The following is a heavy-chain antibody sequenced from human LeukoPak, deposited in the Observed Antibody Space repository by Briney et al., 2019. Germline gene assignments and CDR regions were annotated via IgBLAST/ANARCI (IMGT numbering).Heavy chain of an antibody. Sequence: PVGSLRLSCAASGFTFSSYGMHWVRQAPGKGLEWVAVISYDGSNKYYADSVKGRFTISRDNAKNSLYLQMNSLRAEDTAVYYCALLVKNTGAFDIWGQGTMVTVSS. J-gene: IGHJ3*02. D-gene: IGHD2-8*01. CDR3: ALLVKNTGAFDI. CDR2: ISYDGSNK. CDR1: GFTFSSYG. V-gene: IGHV3-30*03.